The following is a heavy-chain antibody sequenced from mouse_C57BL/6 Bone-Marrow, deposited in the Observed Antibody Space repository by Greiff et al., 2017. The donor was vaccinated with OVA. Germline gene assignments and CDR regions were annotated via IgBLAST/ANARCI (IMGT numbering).Heavy chain of an antibody. CDR3: TTSGYDGSSYWYFDV. CDR2: IDPENGDT. CDR1: GFNIKDDY. J-gene: IGHJ1*03. Sequence: VQLKQSGAELVRPGASVKLSCTASGFNIKDDYMHWVKQRPEQGLEWIGWIDPENGDTEYASTFQGKATITADTSSNTAYLQLSSLTSEDTAVYYCTTSGYDGSSYWYFDVWCTGTTVTVSS. D-gene: IGHD1-1*01. V-gene: IGHV14-4*01.